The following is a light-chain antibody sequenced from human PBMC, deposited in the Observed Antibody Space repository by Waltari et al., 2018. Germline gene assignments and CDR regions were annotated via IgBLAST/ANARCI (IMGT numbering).Light chain of an antibody. CDR2: WAS. CDR3: QQYYSSPSIT. V-gene: IGKV4-1*01. CDR1: QSVLKSSNNKNH. J-gene: IGKJ5*01. Sequence: DIVMTQSPDSLAVPLGERATINCKSSQSVLKSSNNKNHFAWYQQKPGQPPKLLIYWASTRKSGVPDRFSGSGSGTDFTLTISSLQAEDVAVYYCQQYYSSPSITFGQGKRLEIK.